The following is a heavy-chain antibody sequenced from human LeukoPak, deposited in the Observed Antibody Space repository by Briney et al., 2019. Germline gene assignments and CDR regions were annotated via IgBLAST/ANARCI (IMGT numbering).Heavy chain of an antibody. J-gene: IGHJ3*02. Sequence: PGGSLRLSCEASGFTFSSYAMSWVRQAPGKGLEWVSAISGGGGSTYSADSVKGRFTISRDNSKNTLYLQMNSLRAEDTAVYYCAKEGWGSSGYYPSAFDIWGQGTMVTVSS. CDR1: GFTFSSYA. CDR2: ISGGGGST. D-gene: IGHD3-22*01. V-gene: IGHV3-23*01. CDR3: AKEGWGSSGYYPSAFDI.